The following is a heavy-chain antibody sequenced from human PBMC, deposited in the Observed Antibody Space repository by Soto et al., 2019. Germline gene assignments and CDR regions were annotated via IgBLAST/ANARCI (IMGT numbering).Heavy chain of an antibody. D-gene: IGHD6-13*01. CDR2: IYSGGST. V-gene: IGHV3-53*01. CDR1: GFTVSTKY. CDR3: AYSSTPFDY. J-gene: IGHJ4*02. Sequence: GGSLRLSCAASGFTVSTKYMNWVRQAPGKGLEWVSLIYSGGSTYYANSVKGRFTISRDNSKNTLYLQMNSLRAEDTAVYYCAYSSTPFDYWGQGTLVTVSS.